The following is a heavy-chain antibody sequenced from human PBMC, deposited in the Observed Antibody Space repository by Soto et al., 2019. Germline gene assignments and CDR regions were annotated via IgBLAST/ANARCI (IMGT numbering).Heavy chain of an antibody. J-gene: IGHJ4*02. V-gene: IGHV1-8*01. D-gene: IGHD3-22*01. CDR3: ARLGYYYDSSGYYLSFDY. CDR2: MNPNSGNT. CDR1: GYTFTSYD. Sequence: QVQLVQYGADVKKPGASVKVSCKASGYTFTSYDINWVRQATGQGLEWMGWMNPNSGNTGYAQKFQGRVTMTRNTSISIAYMELSSLRSEDTAVYYCARLGYYYDSSGYYLSFDYWGQGTLVTVSS.